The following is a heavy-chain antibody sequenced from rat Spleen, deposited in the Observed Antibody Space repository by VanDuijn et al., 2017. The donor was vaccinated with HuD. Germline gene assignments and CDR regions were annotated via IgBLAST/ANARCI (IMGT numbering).Heavy chain of an antibody. J-gene: IGHJ2*01. CDR2: ISTSGGST. D-gene: IGHD1-9*01. V-gene: IGHV5-25*01. CDR3: ARHFPYYGYNYFDY. CDR1: GFTFSNYD. Sequence: EVQLVESGGGLVQPGRSLKLSCAASGFTFSNYDMAWVRQAPTKGLEWVASISTSGGSTYYRDSVKGRFTVSRDNAKSTLYLQMDSLRSEDTATYYCARHFPYYGYNYFDYWGQGVMVTVSS.